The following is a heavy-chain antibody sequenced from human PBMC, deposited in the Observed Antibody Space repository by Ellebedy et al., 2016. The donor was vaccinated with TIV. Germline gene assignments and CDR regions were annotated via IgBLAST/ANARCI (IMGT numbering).Heavy chain of an antibody. J-gene: IGHJ5*02. CDR1: GGTFGNNV. Sequence: SVKVSCXISGGTFGNNVITWLRQAPGQGLEWMGGILPIFDSTNYAQKFQGRVTIGADESTTTAYMELRGLRSDDTAVYYCARAYQLMLPWFETWGQGTLVTVSS. V-gene: IGHV1-69*13. CDR3: ARAYQLMLPWFET. CDR2: ILPIFDST. D-gene: IGHD2-2*01.